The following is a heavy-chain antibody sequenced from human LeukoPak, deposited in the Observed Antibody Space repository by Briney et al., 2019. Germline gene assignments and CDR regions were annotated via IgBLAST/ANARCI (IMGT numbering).Heavy chain of an antibody. V-gene: IGHV5-51*01. CDR2: TYPGDSDT. Sequence: GESLKISCQGSGYNFTNFWIGWVRQMPGKGLEWMGMTYPGDSDTRYSPSFQGQVTISADKSINTAYLQWSSLQASDTAIYYCARHWTPDFWGQGTLVTVSS. D-gene: IGHD3/OR15-3a*01. CDR1: GYNFTNFW. CDR3: ARHWTPDF. J-gene: IGHJ4*02.